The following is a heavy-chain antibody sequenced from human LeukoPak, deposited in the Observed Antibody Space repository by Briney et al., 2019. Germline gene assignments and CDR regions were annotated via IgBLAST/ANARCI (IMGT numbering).Heavy chain of an antibody. D-gene: IGHD1-1*01. V-gene: IGHV3-23*01. CDR3: ARGVYWSLDY. J-gene: IGHJ4*02. CDR2: IAGGGEST. Sequence: GGSLRLSCASAGFIFNTNGMNWVRQSPGKGLEWLATIAGGGESTSYAASGTGRFAISRDNSKNTVFLHMNSLRVEDTAVYYCARGVYWSLDYWGQGTPVTVSS. CDR1: GFIFNTNG.